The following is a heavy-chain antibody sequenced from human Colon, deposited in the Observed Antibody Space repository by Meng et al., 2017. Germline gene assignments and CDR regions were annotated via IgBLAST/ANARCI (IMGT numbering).Heavy chain of an antibody. CDR1: GFSFSDYT. Sequence: EVHLVESGGGLVKPGGSLSLSCAASGFSFSDYTMNWVRQAPGKGLKWLSSISASKTYIYYADSVKGRFNIARENDKNSLYLQMNSMRAGDTAVYYCARVSPGGQPNHYHPLNFDSWGQGTLVTVSS. CDR2: ISASKTYI. D-gene: IGHD4-23*01. V-gene: IGHV3-21*01. J-gene: IGHJ4*02. CDR3: ARVSPGGQPNHYHPLNFDS.